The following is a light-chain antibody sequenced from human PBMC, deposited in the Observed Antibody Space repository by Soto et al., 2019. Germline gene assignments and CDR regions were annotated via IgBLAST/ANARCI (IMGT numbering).Light chain of an antibody. J-gene: IGLJ2*01. Sequence: NFMLTQPHSVSESPGKTVTISCTRSSGSIASNYVQWYQQRPGSAPTTVIYEDNQRPSGVPDRFSGSIDSSSNSASLTISGLKTEDAADYYCQSYDSSNFVVFGGGTKLTVL. CDR3: QSYDSSNFVV. V-gene: IGLV6-57*04. CDR2: EDN. CDR1: SGSIASNY.